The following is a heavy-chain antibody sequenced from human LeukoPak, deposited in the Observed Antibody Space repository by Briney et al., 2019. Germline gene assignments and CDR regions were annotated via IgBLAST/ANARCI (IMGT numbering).Heavy chain of an antibody. Sequence: GESLKISFKGSGYTFTSYWIGWVRQMHGKGLEWIGIIFPGDSDTRYNPSFQGQVTISADESINTAYMQWSSLKASDTAMYYCARTYSSDTSGYYLDYWGQGTLVTVSS. CDR1: GYTFTSYW. CDR2: IFPGDSDT. J-gene: IGHJ4*02. CDR3: ARTYSSDTSGYYLDY. V-gene: IGHV5-51*01. D-gene: IGHD3-22*01.